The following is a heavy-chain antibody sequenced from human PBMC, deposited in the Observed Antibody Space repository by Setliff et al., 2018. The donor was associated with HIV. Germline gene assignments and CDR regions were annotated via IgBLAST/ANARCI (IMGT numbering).Heavy chain of an antibody. CDR1: GGSIDSSDYY. D-gene: IGHD3-16*02. J-gene: IGHJ2*01. Sequence: SETLSLTCSVSGGSIDSSDYYWGWIRQPPGKGLEWIGTVYYTGSTFYNPYPESRVTIYVDTTKNQFSLKLRSVTATDTTVYYCARLILGELSLFWTYWYFDLWGRGTLVTVSS. V-gene: IGHV4-39*01. CDR2: VYYTGST. CDR3: ARLILGELSLFWTYWYFDL.